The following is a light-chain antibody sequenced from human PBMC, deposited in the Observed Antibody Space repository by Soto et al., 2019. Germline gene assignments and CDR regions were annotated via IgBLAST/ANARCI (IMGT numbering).Light chain of an antibody. CDR1: SSDIGGYNY. J-gene: IGLJ1*01. V-gene: IGLV2-14*01. Sequence: QSALNQPASVSGSPGQWIAISCTGTSSDIGGYNYVSWYQQHPGKAPKLMIYEVTYRPSGVSNRFSGSKSGNTASLTISGLQAEDEADYYCNSYTSSSTLVFGTGTKVTVL. CDR3: NSYTSSSTLV. CDR2: EVT.